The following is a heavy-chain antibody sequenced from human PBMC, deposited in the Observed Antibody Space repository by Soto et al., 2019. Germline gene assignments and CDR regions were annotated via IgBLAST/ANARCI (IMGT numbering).Heavy chain of an antibody. CDR2: IKSKTDGGTT. J-gene: IGHJ3*02. Sequence: GGSLRLSCAASGFTFSNAWMSWVRQAPGKGLEWVGRIKSKTDGGTTDYAAPVKGRFTISRDDSKNTLYLQMNSLKTEDTAVYYCTTRYCSSTSCYDAFDIWGQGTMVIVSS. CDR1: GFTFSNAW. V-gene: IGHV3-15*01. CDR3: TTRYCSSTSCYDAFDI. D-gene: IGHD2-2*01.